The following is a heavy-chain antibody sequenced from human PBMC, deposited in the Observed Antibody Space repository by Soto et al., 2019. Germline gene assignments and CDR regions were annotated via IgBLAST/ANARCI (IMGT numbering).Heavy chain of an antibody. Sequence: SETLSLTCAVYGGSFSGYYWSWIRQPPGKGLEWIGEINHSGSTNYNPSLKSRVTISVDTSKNQFSLKLSSVTAADTAVYYCARGYYDSSGYYLEGDYWGQGTLVTVSS. D-gene: IGHD3-22*01. CDR1: GGSFSGYY. J-gene: IGHJ4*02. V-gene: IGHV4-34*01. CDR3: ARGYYDSSGYYLEGDY. CDR2: INHSGST.